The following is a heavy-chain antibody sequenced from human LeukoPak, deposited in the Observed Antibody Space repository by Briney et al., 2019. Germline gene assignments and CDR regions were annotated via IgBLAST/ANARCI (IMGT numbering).Heavy chain of an antibody. CDR3: AKWGDFDVLTGYYVPDF. J-gene: IGHJ4*02. Sequence: PGASQRLSCAASGFTFSNYAMSWVRQAPGKGLEWVSAITGSGGNTYYADSVKGRFTISRDNSKNTLYLQMNSLRDEDTAVYYCAKWGDFDVLTGYYVPDFWGQGTLVTVSS. D-gene: IGHD3-9*01. CDR1: GFTFSNYA. V-gene: IGHV3-23*01. CDR2: ITGSGGNT.